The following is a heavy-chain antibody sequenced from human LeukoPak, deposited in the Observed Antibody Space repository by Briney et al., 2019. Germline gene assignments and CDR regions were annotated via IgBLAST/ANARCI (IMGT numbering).Heavy chain of an antibody. D-gene: IGHD2-2*02. Sequence: GASVKVSCKASGYSLTSYAMHWLRQAPGQRLEWMGWINTGNGNPKYSQRFQDRVTITSDTSANTASMELSRLRSEDTAVYYCASTRLPAATPEYFQHWGQGTLVTVSS. V-gene: IGHV1-3*04. J-gene: IGHJ1*01. CDR3: ASTRLPAATPEYFQH. CDR1: GYSLTSYA. CDR2: INTGNGNP.